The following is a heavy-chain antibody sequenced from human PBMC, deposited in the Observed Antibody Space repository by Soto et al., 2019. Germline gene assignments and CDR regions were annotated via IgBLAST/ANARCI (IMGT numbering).Heavy chain of an antibody. J-gene: IGHJ4*02. D-gene: IGHD2-21*02. V-gene: IGHV4-39*01. CDR1: GESISSSSYY. CDR2: VYYSGRT. CDR3: ARQRTTVVTQAYFDH. Sequence: SETLSLTCIVSGESISSSSYYWGWIRQPPGKGLEWIGSVYYSGRTYYNPSFKSRVTISIDTSKNQFSLKLSSVTATDTAVYYCARQRTTVVTQAYFDHWGQGALVTVSS.